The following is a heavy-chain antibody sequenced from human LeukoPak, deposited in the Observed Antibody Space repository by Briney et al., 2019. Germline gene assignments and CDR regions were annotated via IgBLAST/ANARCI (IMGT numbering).Heavy chain of an antibody. CDR3: ARVYSGSYYGMDV. CDR2: IWYDGSNK. CDR1: GFTFSSYG. V-gene: IGHV3-33*01. J-gene: IGHJ6*02. Sequence: GGSLRLSCAASGFTFSSYGMHRVRQAPGKGLEWVAVIWYDGSNKCYADSVKGRFTISRDNSKNTLYLQMNSLRAEDTAVYYCARVYSGSYYGMDVWGQGTTVTVSS. D-gene: IGHD1-26*01.